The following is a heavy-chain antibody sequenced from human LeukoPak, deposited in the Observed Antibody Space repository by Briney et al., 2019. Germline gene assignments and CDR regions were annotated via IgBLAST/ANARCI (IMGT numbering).Heavy chain of an antibody. CDR3: ARHLVVAATQRGAFDI. V-gene: IGHV4-59*01. CDR2: IYYSGST. J-gene: IGHJ3*02. CDR1: GGSIRSYY. Sequence: SETLSLTCTVSGGSIRSYYWSWIRQPPGKGLEWIGYIYYSGSTNYNPSLKSRVTISVDTSKNQFSLKLSSVTAADTAVYYCARHLVVAATQRGAFDIWGQGTMVTVSS. D-gene: IGHD2-15*01.